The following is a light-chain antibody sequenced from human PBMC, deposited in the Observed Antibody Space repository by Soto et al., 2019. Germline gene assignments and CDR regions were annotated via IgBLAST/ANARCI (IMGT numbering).Light chain of an antibody. V-gene: IGLV3-21*02. J-gene: IGLJ1*01. Sequence: SYELTQPPSVSEAPGQTARITCGGNNIESKSVHWYQQRPGQAPVLVIYVDSDRPSGIPDRFSASTSGNTAALTISRVEAGDEADYYCQVWDTISDPYVFGSGTKVTVL. CDR1: NIESKS. CDR2: VDS. CDR3: QVWDTISDPYV.